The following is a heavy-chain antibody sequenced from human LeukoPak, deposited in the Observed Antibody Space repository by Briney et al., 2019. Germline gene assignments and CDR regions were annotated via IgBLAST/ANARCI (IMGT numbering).Heavy chain of an antibody. J-gene: IGHJ4*02. V-gene: IGHV3-23*01. CDR2: ISGSGGST. CDR1: GFTFSSYA. Sequence: GGSLPLSRAASGFTFSSYAMIWGRQAPGKGLEWVSAISGSGGSTYYADSVKGRFTISRDNSKNTLYLQMNSLRAEDTAVYYCAKAILTGYYRGYFDYWGQGTLVTVSS. D-gene: IGHD3-9*01. CDR3: AKAILTGYYRGYFDY.